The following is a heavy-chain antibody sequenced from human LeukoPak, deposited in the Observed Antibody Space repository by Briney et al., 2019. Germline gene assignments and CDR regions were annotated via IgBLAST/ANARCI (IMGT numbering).Heavy chain of an antibody. CDR1: GFTFSSYA. CDR2: INWNGGST. D-gene: IGHD6-13*01. Sequence: RSGGSLRLSCAASGFTFSSYAMSWVRQAPGKGLEWVSGINWNGGSTGYADSVKGRFTISRDNAKNSLYLQMNSLRAEDTALYYCARDPSSQYYFDYWGQGTLVTVSS. CDR3: ARDPSSQYYFDY. J-gene: IGHJ4*02. V-gene: IGHV3-20*04.